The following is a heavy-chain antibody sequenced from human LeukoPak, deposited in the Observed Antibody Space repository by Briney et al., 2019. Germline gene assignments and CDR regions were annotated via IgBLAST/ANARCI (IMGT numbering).Heavy chain of an antibody. CDR2: ISGSSTST. D-gene: IGHD6-19*01. CDR3: ARASSGWQFDY. J-gene: IGHJ4*02. Sequence: GGSLRLSCAASGFTFSNHGMHWVRQAPGKGLEWVSHISGSSTSTNFADSVKGRFTISRDNAKNSLFLQMNSLRAEGTAVYFCARASSGWQFDYWGQGTLVTVSS. CDR1: GFTFSNHG. V-gene: IGHV3-48*04.